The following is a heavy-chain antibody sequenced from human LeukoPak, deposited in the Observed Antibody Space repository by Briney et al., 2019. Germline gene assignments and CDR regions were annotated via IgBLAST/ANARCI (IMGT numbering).Heavy chain of an antibody. CDR1: GYTFTGYY. Sequence: ASVKVSCKASGYTFTGYYMHWVRQAPGQGLEWMGWINPNSGGTNYAQKFQGRATMTRDTSISTAYMELRRLGSDDTAVYYCAKDPYSNPYYFDYWGQGTLVTVSS. D-gene: IGHD6-13*01. CDR3: AKDPYSNPYYFDY. J-gene: IGHJ4*02. V-gene: IGHV1-2*02. CDR2: INPNSGGT.